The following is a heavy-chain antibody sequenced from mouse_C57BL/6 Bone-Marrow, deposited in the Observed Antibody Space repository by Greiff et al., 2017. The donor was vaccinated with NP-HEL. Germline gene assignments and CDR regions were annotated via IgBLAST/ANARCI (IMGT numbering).Heavy chain of an antibody. J-gene: IGHJ2*01. Sequence: EVHLVESGGDLVKPGGSLKLSCAASGFTFSSYGMSWVRQTPDKRLEWVATISSGGSYTYYPDSVKGRFTISRDNAKNTLYLQMSSLKSEDTAMYYCARHYYSNYFDYWGQGNTLTVSS. CDR3: ARHYYSNYFDY. CDR1: GFTFSSYG. V-gene: IGHV5-6*01. CDR2: ISSGGSYT. D-gene: IGHD2-5*01.